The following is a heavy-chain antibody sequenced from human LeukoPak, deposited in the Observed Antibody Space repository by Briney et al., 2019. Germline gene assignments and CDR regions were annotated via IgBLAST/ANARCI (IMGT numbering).Heavy chain of an antibody. CDR2: INHSGST. CDR3: ARGASSAY. CDR1: GGSFSGYY. Sequence: SETLSLTCAVYGGSFSGYYWSWIRQPPGKGLEWIGEINHSGSTNYNPSLKSRVTISVDTSKNQFSLKLSSVTAADTAVYYCARGASSAYWGQGTLVTVSS. V-gene: IGHV4-34*01. J-gene: IGHJ4*02. D-gene: IGHD3-10*01.